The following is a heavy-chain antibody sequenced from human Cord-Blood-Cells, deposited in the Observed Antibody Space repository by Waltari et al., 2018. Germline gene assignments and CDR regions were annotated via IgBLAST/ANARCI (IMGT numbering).Heavy chain of an antibody. J-gene: IGHJ4*02. CDR2: VYYSGST. D-gene: IGHD1-7*01. CDR1: RGSTCSSSYY. CDR3: ARHTGQYNWNYEFDY. Sequence: QLQLQESGPGLVKPSETLSRTCTVSRGSTCSSSYYWGWIRQPPGKGLEWIGSVYYSGSTYYNPSLKSRVTISVDTSKNQFSLKLSSVTAADTAVYYCARHTGQYNWNYEFDYWGQGTLVTVSS. V-gene: IGHV4-39*01.